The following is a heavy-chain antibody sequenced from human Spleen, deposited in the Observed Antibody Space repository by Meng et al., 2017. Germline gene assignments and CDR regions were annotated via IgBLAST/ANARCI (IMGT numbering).Heavy chain of an antibody. CDR1: GFTFSSYS. D-gene: IGHD3-22*01. J-gene: IGHJ1*01. CDR2: ISSSSSYI. V-gene: IGHV3-21*01. CDR3: AQGRDYYDSSGYSYFQY. Sequence: GESLKISCAASGFTFSSYSMNWVRQAPGKGLEWVSSISSSSSYIYYADSVKGRFTISRDNAKNSLYLQMNSLRAEDTAVYYCAQGRDYYDSSGYSYFQYWGQGSLVTVSS.